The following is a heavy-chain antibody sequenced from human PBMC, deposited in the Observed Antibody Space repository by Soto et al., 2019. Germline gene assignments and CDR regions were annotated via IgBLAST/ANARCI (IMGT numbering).Heavy chain of an antibody. Sequence: QVQLQESGPGLVKPSETLSLTCTVSSGSISSSYWSWIRQSPGKGLEWIGYIYYSGSTNYNPSLTSRVTISVDTSKNQFSLKVTPVTAADTAVYYCARGDGYYFDYWGQGTLVTVSS. CDR1: SGSISSSY. D-gene: IGHD2-21*02. V-gene: IGHV4-59*08. J-gene: IGHJ4*02. CDR2: IYYSGST. CDR3: ARGDGYYFDY.